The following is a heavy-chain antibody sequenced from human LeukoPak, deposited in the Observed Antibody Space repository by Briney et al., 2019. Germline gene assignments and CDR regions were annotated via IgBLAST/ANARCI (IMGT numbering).Heavy chain of an antibody. CDR3: ATARGPYTARCFDY. CDR2: INHSGST. Sequence: SETLSLTCAVYGGSFSGYYWSWIRQPPGKGLEWIGEINHSGSTNYNPSLKSRVTISVDTSKNQFSLKLSSVTAPDTAVYYWATARGPYTARCFDYWGQGTLVTVSS. D-gene: IGHD5-18*01. V-gene: IGHV4-34*01. J-gene: IGHJ4*02. CDR1: GGSFSGYY.